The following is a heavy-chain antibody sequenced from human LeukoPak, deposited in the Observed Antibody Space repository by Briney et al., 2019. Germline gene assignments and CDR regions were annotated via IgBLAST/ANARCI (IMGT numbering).Heavy chain of an antibody. J-gene: IGHJ4*02. D-gene: IGHD3-16*02. CDR2: ISSSGSTI. CDR1: GFTFSDYY. CDR3: ARGARIYDYVWGSYRYPFSFDY. V-gene: IGHV3-11*04. Sequence: GGSLRLSCAASGFTFSDYYMSWIRQAPVKGLEWVSYISSSGSTIYYADSVKGRFTISRDNAKNSLYLQMNSLRAEDTAVYYCARGARIYDYVWGSYRYPFSFDYWGQGTLVTVSS.